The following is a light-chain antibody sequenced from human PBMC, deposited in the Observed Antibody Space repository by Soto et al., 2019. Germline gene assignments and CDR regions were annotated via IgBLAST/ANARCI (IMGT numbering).Light chain of an antibody. Sequence: QSALTQPASVSWSPGQSITISCTGTSSDVGGYNYVSWYQQHPGKAPKLMIYEVSNRPSGVSNRFSGSKSGNTASLTISGLQAEDEAAYYCSSYTSSSTLVFGGGTKLTVL. CDR3: SSYTSSSTLV. V-gene: IGLV2-14*01. J-gene: IGLJ3*02. CDR2: EVS. CDR1: SSDVGGYNY.